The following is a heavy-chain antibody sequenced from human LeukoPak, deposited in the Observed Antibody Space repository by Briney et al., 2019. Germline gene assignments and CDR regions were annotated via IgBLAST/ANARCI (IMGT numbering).Heavy chain of an antibody. CDR2: IYPADSDT. CDR1: GYSFTTYW. J-gene: IGHJ6*03. D-gene: IGHD3-3*01. Sequence: GESLKISCKGSGYSFTTYWIGWVRQMPGKGLEWMGIIYPADSDTRYSPSFQGQVTISADESISTAYLQWSSLKASDTAMYYCARAPRRQLRFLEWLSPHYMDVWGKGTTVTVSS. CDR3: ARAPRRQLRFLEWLSPHYMDV. V-gene: IGHV5-51*01.